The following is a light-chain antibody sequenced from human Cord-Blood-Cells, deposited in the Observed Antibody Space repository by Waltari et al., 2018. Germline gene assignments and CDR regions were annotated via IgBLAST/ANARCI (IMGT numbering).Light chain of an antibody. CDR2: EGS. Sequence: QSALTQPASVSGSPGQSITISCPGTSRDVGSSTLVSWYQQHPGKAPNLMIYEGSKRPSGVSNRFSGSKSGNTASLTISGLQAEDEADYYCCSYAGSSTWVFGGGTKLTVL. CDR1: SRDVGSSTL. J-gene: IGLJ3*02. V-gene: IGLV2-23*01. CDR3: CSYAGSSTWV.